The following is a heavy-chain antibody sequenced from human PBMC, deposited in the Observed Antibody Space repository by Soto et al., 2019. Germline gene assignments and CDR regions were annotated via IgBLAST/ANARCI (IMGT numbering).Heavy chain of an antibody. CDR2: IYPGDSDT. CDR1: GYSFTSYW. J-gene: IGHJ6*02. D-gene: IGHD1-26*01. Sequence: LGESLKISCKGSGYSFTSYWIGWVRQMPGKGLEWMGIIYPGDSDTRYSPSFQGQVTISADKSISTAYLQWSSLKASDTAMYYCARHDSGSYLGYYYGMDVWGQGTTVTVSS. V-gene: IGHV5-51*01. CDR3: ARHDSGSYLGYYYGMDV.